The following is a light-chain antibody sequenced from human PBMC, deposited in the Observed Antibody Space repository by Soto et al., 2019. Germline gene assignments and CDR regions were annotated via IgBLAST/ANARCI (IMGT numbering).Light chain of an antibody. CDR1: QSVSSY. CDR3: QQRSNLIT. V-gene: IGKV3-11*01. J-gene: IGKJ5*01. CDR2: GTS. Sequence: EIVLTQSPATLSLSPGERATLSCRASQSVSSYLAWYQQKPGQAPRLLIYGTSDRATGTPDRFSGSGSGTDFTLTISRLEPEDFAVYYCQQRSNLITFGQGTRLEIK.